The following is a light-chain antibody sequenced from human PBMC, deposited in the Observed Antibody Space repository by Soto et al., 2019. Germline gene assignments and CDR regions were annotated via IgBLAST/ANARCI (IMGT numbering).Light chain of an antibody. J-gene: IGLJ2*01. Sequence: QSVLTQPPSVSGAPGQRVTISCTGNNSNIGGGYVVHWYQQLPGTAPKLLIYGNSNRPSGVPDRFSGSKSYASASLAITGLQSEDEADYYCHSYDSRLSGSVFGGGTKLTVL. CDR2: GNS. CDR1: NSNIGGGYV. V-gene: IGLV1-40*01. CDR3: HSYDSRLSGSV.